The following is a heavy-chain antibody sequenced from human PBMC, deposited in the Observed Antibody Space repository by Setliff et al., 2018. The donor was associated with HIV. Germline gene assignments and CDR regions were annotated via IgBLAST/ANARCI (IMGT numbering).Heavy chain of an antibody. V-gene: IGHV5-51*01. J-gene: IGHJ1*01. CDR2: IYPDDSDI. Sequence: GESLKISCKGFGYSFSNYWIGWVRQMAGKGLEWMGVIYPDDSDIRYSPSFQGQVTISVDKSINTAYLQWTSLKASDTGMYYCARAAIGYCSGGSCYTTEYFQHWGQGTLGTVSS. CDR1: GYSFSNYW. D-gene: IGHD2-15*01. CDR3: ARAAIGYCSGGSCYTTEYFQH.